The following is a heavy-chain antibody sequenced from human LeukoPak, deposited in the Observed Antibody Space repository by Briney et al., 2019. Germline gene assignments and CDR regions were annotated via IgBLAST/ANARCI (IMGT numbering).Heavy chain of an antibody. CDR2: INYSGST. V-gene: IGHV4-59*01. CDR1: GGSITTYY. Sequence: SETLSLTCTVSGGSITTYYWTWIRQPPGKGLEWIGYINYSGSTNYNPSLKSRVTISVDTSKNQFSLKLSSVTAADTAVYHCARAQLNLLVDFGMDVWGQGTTVTVSS. CDR3: ARAQLNLLVDFGMDV. D-gene: IGHD1-1*01. J-gene: IGHJ6*02.